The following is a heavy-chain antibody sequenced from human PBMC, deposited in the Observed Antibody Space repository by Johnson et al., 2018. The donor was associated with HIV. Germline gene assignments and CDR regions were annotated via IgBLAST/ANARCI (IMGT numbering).Heavy chain of an antibody. CDR2: ISSNGGST. D-gene: IGHD1-26*01. J-gene: IGHJ3*02. V-gene: IGHV3-64*01. CDR3: ARGGGVVGNPFDI. Sequence: MQLVESGGGLVQPGGSLRLSCAASGFTFSSYAMHWVRQAPGKGLEYVSGISSNGGSTYYANSVKGRFTISRDNSKNTLYLQMGSLRAEDMAVYYFARGGGVVGNPFDIWGQGTMVTVSS. CDR1: GFTFSSYA.